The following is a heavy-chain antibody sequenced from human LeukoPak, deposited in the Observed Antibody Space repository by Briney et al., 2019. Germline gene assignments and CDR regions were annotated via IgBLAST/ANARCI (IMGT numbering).Heavy chain of an antibody. CDR3: ARGPLGYCSSSSCHGPDY. J-gene: IGHJ4*02. V-gene: IGHV4-34*01. D-gene: IGHD2-2*01. Sequence: SETLSLTCAVYGDSFSGFYWSWIRRPPGKGLEWIGEINHSGSTNYNPSLKSRVTISADTSKNQFSLRLSSVTAADTAVYYCARGPLGYCSSSSCHGPDYWGQGTLVTVSS. CDR1: GDSFSGFY. CDR2: INHSGST.